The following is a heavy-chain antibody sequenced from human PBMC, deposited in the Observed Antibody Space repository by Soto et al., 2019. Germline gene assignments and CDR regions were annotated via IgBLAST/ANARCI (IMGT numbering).Heavy chain of an antibody. CDR1: WGTFRSHT. Sequence: PVKGSRQGSWGTFRSHTINWVGPAPGQRAEGMGRIIPILGIANYAQKFQGRVTITADKSTSTAYMELSSLRSEDTAVYYCAREGTFTGYCSGGSCYGNWFDPWGQGTLVTVSS. V-gene: IGHV1-69*04. J-gene: IGHJ5*02. CDR3: AREGTFTGYCSGGSCYGNWFDP. CDR2: IIPILGIA. D-gene: IGHD2-15*01.